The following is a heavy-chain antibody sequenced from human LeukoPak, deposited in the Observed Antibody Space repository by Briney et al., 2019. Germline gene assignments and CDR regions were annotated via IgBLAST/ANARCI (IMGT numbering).Heavy chain of an antibody. CDR3: AKEMDIVVVVAGDY. D-gene: IGHD2-15*01. Sequence: GGSLRLSCAASGFTFSGSAMHWVCQASGKGLEWVGRIRSKANSYATAYAASVKGRFTISRDDSKNTAYLQMNSLRAEDTAVYYCAKEMDIVVVVAGDYWGQGTLVTVSS. J-gene: IGHJ4*02. V-gene: IGHV3-73*01. CDR2: IRSKANSYAT. CDR1: GFTFSGSA.